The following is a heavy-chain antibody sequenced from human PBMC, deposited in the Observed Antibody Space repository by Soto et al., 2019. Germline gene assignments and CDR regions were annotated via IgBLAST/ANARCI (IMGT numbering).Heavy chain of an antibody. CDR3: ARHLIVPEGYYYYGMDV. D-gene: IGHD6-6*01. CDR2: IYPGDSDT. Sequence: PGESLKISCKGSGYSFTSYWIGWVRQMPGKGLEWMGIIYPGDSDTRYSPSFQGQVTISADKSISTAYLQWSSLKASDTAMYYCARHLIVPEGYYYYGMDVWGQGTTVTVSS. J-gene: IGHJ6*02. CDR1: GYSFTSYW. V-gene: IGHV5-51*01.